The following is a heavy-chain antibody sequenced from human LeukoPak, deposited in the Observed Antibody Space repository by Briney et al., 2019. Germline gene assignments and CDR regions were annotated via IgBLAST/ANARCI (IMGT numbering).Heavy chain of an antibody. CDR2: INPSGGST. J-gene: IGHJ3*02. Sequence: VASVKVSCKVSGYTLTELSMHWVRQAPGQGLEWMGIINPSGGSTSYAQKFQGRVTMTRDTSTSTVYMELSSLRSEDTAVYYCASTYGDLVGSIWGQGTMVTVSS. CDR3: ASTYGDLVGSI. D-gene: IGHD4-17*01. V-gene: IGHV1-46*01. CDR1: GYTLTELS.